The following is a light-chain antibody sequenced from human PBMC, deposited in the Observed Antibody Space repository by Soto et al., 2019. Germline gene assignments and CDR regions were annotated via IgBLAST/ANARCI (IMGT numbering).Light chain of an antibody. CDR3: GTWDSSLSAGV. CDR1: SSNMGNNY. Sequence: QSVLTQPPSVSAAPGQKVTISCSGSSSNMGNNYVSWYQQLPGTAPKLLIYENNKRPSGIPDRFSGSKSGTSATLGITGLQTGDGADYYCGTWDSSLSAGVFGGGTKLTVL. J-gene: IGLJ3*02. V-gene: IGLV1-51*02. CDR2: ENN.